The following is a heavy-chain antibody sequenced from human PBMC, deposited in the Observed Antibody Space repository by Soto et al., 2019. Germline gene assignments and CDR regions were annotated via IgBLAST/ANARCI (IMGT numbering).Heavy chain of an antibody. CDR1: GFTFSSYG. CDR2: ISYDGSNK. Sequence: QVQLVESGGGVVQPGRSLRLSCAASGFTFSSYGMHWVRQAPGKGLEWVAVISYDGSNKYYADSVKGRFTISRDNSKNALYVQMKSLRAEDMAVYYCAKDQSVAMIKGIGMDVWGQGTTVTVSS. V-gene: IGHV3-30*18. CDR3: AKDQSVAMIKGIGMDV. D-gene: IGHD5-12*01. J-gene: IGHJ6*02.